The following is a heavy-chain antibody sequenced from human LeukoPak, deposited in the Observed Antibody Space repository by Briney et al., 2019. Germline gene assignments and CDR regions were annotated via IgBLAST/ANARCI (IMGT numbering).Heavy chain of an antibody. CDR2: SSGGGGST. CDR3: AKGGKWDVTPFDY. CDR1: GFTFTSYS. V-gene: IGHV3-23*01. Sequence: PGGSLRLSCAASGFTFTSYSMNWVRQAPGKGLEWVSTSSGGGGSTYYADSVKGRFTISRDNSKSTLYLQVNSLKAEDTAVYYCAKGGKWDVTPFDYWGQGTLVPVSS. J-gene: IGHJ4*02. D-gene: IGHD1-26*01.